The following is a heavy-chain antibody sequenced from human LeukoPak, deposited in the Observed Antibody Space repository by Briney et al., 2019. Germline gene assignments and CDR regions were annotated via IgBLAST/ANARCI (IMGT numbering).Heavy chain of an antibody. D-gene: IGHD6-13*01. CDR2: ISYDGTNR. V-gene: IGHV3-30*03. CDR3: ARAKVAAAGTVDWFDP. J-gene: IGHJ5*02. Sequence: GGSLRLSCAGSGFTFSSYGMHWVRQAPGMGLEWVAVISYDGTNRYYTDSVKGRFTISRDNSKNMLFLQMNSLRAEDTAVYYCARAKVAAAGTVDWFDPWGQGTLVTVSS. CDR1: GFTFSSYG.